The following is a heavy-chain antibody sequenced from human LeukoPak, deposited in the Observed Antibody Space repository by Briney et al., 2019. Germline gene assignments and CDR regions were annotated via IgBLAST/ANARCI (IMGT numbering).Heavy chain of an antibody. CDR2: IIPIFGTA. V-gene: IGHV1-69*13. D-gene: IGHD3-3*01. Sequence: ASVKVSCKASGYTFTGYALHWVRQAPGQGLEWMGGIIPIFGTANYAQKFQGRVTITADESTSTAYMELSSLRSEDTAVYYCARDLYSTIFGVVINYWGQGTLVTVSS. CDR1: GYTFTGYA. J-gene: IGHJ4*02. CDR3: ARDLYSTIFGVVINY.